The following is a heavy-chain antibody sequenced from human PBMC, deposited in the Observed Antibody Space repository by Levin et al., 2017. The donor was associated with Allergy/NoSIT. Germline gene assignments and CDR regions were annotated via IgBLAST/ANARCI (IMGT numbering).Heavy chain of an antibody. D-gene: IGHD2-2*01. J-gene: IGHJ6*02. CDR1: GFTFSSYG. CDR3: ARGRHCSSTSCSAPYYYYGMDV. CDR2: IWYDGSNK. Sequence: GGSLRLSCAASGFTFSSYGMHWVRQAPGKGLEWVAVIWYDGSNKYYADSVKGRFTISRDNSKNTLYLQMNSLRAEDTAVYYCARGRHCSSTSCSAPYYYYGMDVWGQGTTVTVSS. V-gene: IGHV3-33*01.